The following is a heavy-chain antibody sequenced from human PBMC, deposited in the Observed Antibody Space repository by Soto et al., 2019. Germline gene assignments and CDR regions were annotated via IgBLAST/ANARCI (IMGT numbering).Heavy chain of an antibody. D-gene: IGHD6-6*01. CDR1: GFSFSNYA. V-gene: IGHV3-23*02. CDR3: AKEYSTSFDY. J-gene: IGHJ4*02. Sequence: LRLSCAASGFSFSNYAMNWVRQAPGKGLEWVSAISAGGSNTNYGDSVKRRFTISSDNSKNTLYLQMNGLRADDTAVYYCAKEYSTSFDYWGQGTPVTVSS. CDR2: ISAGGSNT.